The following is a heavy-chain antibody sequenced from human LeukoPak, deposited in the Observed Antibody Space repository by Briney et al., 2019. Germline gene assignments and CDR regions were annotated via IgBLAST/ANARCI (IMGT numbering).Heavy chain of an antibody. Sequence: PSETLSLTCTVSGGSISNYYWSWIRQSPGKGLEWIGYIYFSGSSNYNPSLKSRVTMSVDTPKNQFSLRLNSVTAADTAVYYCARHVRSGYNLLDYWGQGTLVTVSS. D-gene: IGHD5-24*01. CDR1: GGSISNYY. CDR2: IYFSGSS. J-gene: IGHJ4*02. CDR3: ARHVRSGYNLLDY. V-gene: IGHV4-59*08.